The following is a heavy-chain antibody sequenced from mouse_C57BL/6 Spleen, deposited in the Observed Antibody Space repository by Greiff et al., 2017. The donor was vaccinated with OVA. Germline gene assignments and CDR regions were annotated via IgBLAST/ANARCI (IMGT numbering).Heavy chain of an antibody. CDR3: ARHYYGSSDEYFDV. J-gene: IGHJ1*03. CDR2: ISYDGSN. D-gene: IGHD1-1*01. CDR1: GYSITSGYY. Sequence: ESGPGLVKPSQSLSLTCSVTGYSITSGYYWNWIRQFPGNKLEWMGYISYDGSNNYNPSLKNRISITRDTSKNQLFLKLKSVTTEDTATYYSARHYYGSSDEYFDVWGTGTTVTVSS. V-gene: IGHV3-6*01.